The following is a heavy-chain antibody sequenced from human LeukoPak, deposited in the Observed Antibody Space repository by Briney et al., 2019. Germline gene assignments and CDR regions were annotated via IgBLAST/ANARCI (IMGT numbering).Heavy chain of an antibody. CDR1: GFTFSSYG. J-gene: IGHJ4*02. CDR2: ISYDGSNK. V-gene: IGHV3-30*18. CDR3: AKDWGRDIVVVPPALAS. Sequence: PGGPLRLSCAASGFTFSSYGMHWVRQAPGKGLEWVSVISYDGSNKYYADSVKGRFTISRDNSKNPLYLQMNSLRAEDTAVYYCAKDWGRDIVVVPPALASWAKGPLVTVSS. D-gene: IGHD2-2*01.